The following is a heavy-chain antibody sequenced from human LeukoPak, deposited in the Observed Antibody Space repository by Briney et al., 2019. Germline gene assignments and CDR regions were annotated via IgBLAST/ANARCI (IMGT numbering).Heavy chain of an antibody. V-gene: IGHV3-33*01. CDR2: IWYDGSNK. Sequence: GGSLRLSCSVSGFTFSSYGMHWVRQAPGKGLEWVAVIWYDGSNKYYADSVKGRFTISRDNSKNTLYLQMNSLRAEDTALYYCAREDNDSSGYYYFFDYWGQGTLVTVSS. CDR3: AREDNDSSGYYYFFDY. CDR1: GFTFSSYG. J-gene: IGHJ4*02. D-gene: IGHD3-22*01.